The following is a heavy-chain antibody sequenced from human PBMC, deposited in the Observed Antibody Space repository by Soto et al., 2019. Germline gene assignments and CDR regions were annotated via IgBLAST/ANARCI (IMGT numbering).Heavy chain of an antibody. Sequence: SETLSLTCTVSGASISSYYWSWIRQPPGKGLEWIGYIYYSGSTNYNPSLKSRVTISVDTSKNQFSLKLSSVTAADTAVYYCARRYGKNAFDIWGQGTMVTVS. CDR1: GASISSYY. D-gene: IGHD5-18*01. CDR3: ARRYGKNAFDI. CDR2: IYYSGST. J-gene: IGHJ3*02. V-gene: IGHV4-59*01.